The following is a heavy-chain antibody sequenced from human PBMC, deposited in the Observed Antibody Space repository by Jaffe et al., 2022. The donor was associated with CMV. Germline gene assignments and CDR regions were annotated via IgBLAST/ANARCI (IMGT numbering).Heavy chain of an antibody. Sequence: EVQLVESGGGLVQPGGSLRLSCAASGFTFSSYEMNWVRQAPGKGLEWVSYISSSGSTIYYADSVKGRFTISRDNAKNSLYLQMNSLRAEDTAVYYCGYVGYDFWSGSDYYYYMDVWGKGTTVTVSS. V-gene: IGHV3-48*03. CDR2: ISSSGSTI. CDR3: GYVGYDFWSGSDYYYYMDV. D-gene: IGHD3-3*01. J-gene: IGHJ6*03. CDR1: GFTFSSYE.